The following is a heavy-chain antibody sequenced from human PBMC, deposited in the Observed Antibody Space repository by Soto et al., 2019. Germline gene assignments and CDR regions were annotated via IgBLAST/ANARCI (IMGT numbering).Heavy chain of an antibody. V-gene: IGHV4-59*08. CDR1: GGSISSYY. J-gene: IGHJ2*01. Sequence: QVQLQESGPGLVKPSETLSLTCTVSGGSISSYYWSWIRQPPGKGLEWIGYIYYSGSTNYNPSLKSRVTISVDTSKNQFSLXLSSXTAAXXXXXXXXXXXXXXXXXGRXXXVTVSS. CDR2: IYYSGST. CDR3: XXXXXXXXX.